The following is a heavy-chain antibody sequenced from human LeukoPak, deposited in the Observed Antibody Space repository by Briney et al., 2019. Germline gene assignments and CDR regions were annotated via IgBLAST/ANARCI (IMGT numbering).Heavy chain of an antibody. CDR1: GGSISSGGYS. D-gene: IGHD1-1*01. CDR3: ARVVHYATSYYFDY. CDR2: IYHSGST. Sequence: SETLSLTCAVSGGSISSGGYSWSWIRQPPGKGLEWIGYIYHSGSTYYNPSLKSRVTISVDRSENQFSLKLSSVTAADTAVYYCARVVHYATSYYFDYWGQGTLVTVSS. V-gene: IGHV4-30-2*01. J-gene: IGHJ4*02.